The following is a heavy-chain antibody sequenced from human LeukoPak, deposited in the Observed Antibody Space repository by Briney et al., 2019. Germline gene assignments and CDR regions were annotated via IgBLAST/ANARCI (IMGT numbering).Heavy chain of an antibody. D-gene: IGHD2-21*02. J-gene: IGHJ4*02. CDR1: GFTFSSYA. V-gene: IGHV3-30*01. Sequence: GGSLRLSCAASGFTFSSYAVHWVRQAPGKGLEWVAVISYDGSNKYYADSVKGRFTISRDNSKNTLYLQMNSLRAEDTAVYYCARAPNGVVVVTAILYYFDYWGQGTLATVSS. CDR2: ISYDGSNK. CDR3: ARAPNGVVVVTAILYYFDY.